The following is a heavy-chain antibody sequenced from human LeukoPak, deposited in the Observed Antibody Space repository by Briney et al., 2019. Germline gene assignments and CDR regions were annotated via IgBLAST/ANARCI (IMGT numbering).Heavy chain of an antibody. V-gene: IGHV4-59*01. J-gene: IGHJ4*02. D-gene: IGHD5-12*01. CDR2: IYHSGST. Sequence: PSQTLSPTCTLSGGSTSTYYCSWIRHPPGNGLEWIGYIYHSGSTNYNPSLKSRVTISVDTSKNQFSLKLSSVTAADTAVYYCARGGGYASPIGYWGEGALVTVSS. CDR3: ARGGGYASPIGY. CDR1: GGSTSTYY.